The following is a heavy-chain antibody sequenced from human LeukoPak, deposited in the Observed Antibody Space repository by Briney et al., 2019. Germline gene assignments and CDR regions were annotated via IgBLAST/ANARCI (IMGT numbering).Heavy chain of an antibody. Sequence: PSETLSLTCTVSGGSISTYYWNWIRQPPGKGLEWIGFISYSGNPNYNPSLKSRVTVSLDTSKNQFSLNLSSVTAADTAVYYCARGFRPYDLWGQGILVTVSS. V-gene: IGHV4-59*01. J-gene: IGHJ5*02. CDR2: ISYSGNP. CDR3: ARGFRPYDL. CDR1: GGSISTYY.